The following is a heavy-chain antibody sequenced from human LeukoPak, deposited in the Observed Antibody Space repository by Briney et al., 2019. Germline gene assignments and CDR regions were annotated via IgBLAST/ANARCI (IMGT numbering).Heavy chain of an antibody. D-gene: IGHD3-10*01. J-gene: IGHJ4*02. Sequence: PGRSLRLSCAASGFTFSSYGTHWVRQAPGKGLEWVAVIWYDGSNKYYADSVKGRFTISRDNSKNTLYLQMNSLRAEDTAVYYCARDHSYYYGSGSYFPGYYFDYWGQGTLVTVSS. V-gene: IGHV3-33*01. CDR3: ARDHSYYYGSGSYFPGYYFDY. CDR2: IWYDGSNK. CDR1: GFTFSSYG.